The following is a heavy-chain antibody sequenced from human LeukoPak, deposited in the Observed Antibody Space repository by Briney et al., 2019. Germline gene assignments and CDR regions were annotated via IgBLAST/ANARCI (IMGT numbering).Heavy chain of an antibody. CDR1: GFIVSSNY. CDR3: ARHSEEGAFDI. Sequence: PGGSLRLSCAASGFIVSSNYMSWVRQAPGKRLEWVSVIYSGGSTYYSDSVKGRFTISRDNSKNTLYLQMNSLRAEDTAVYYCARHSEEGAFDIWGQGTMVTVSS. J-gene: IGHJ3*02. CDR2: IYSGGST. V-gene: IGHV3-53*01. D-gene: IGHD1-14*01.